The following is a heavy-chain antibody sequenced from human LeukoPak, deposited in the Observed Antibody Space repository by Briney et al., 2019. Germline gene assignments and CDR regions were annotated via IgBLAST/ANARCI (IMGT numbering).Heavy chain of an antibody. Sequence: GGSLRLSCAAAGFTFSSHDMHWVRQAPGKGLEWVAIISNDGSYKNYADSVKGRYTVSRDNSDNTLFLQMSSLRVEDTAIYYCTNRRYLDYWGQGTLVTVSS. D-gene: IGHD3-9*01. CDR3: TNRRYLDY. J-gene: IGHJ4*02. CDR2: ISNDGSYK. V-gene: IGHV3-30*18. CDR1: GFTFSSHD.